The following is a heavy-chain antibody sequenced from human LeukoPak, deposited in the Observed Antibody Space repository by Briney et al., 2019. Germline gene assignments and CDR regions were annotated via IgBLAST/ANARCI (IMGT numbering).Heavy chain of an antibody. CDR3: ARRRYCSGGSCPYSFDY. CDR1: GYSFTSYW. D-gene: IGHD2-15*01. J-gene: IGHJ4*02. CDR2: IYPGDSDT. Sequence: GESLKISCKGSGYSFTSYWIGLVRQVPGKGLEWMGIIYPGDSDTRYSPSFQGQVTISADKSISTAYLQWSSLKASDTAMYYCARRRYCSGGSCPYSFDYWGQGTLVTVSS. V-gene: IGHV5-51*01.